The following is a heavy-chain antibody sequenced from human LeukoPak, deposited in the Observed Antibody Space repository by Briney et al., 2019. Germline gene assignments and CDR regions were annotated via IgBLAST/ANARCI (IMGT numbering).Heavy chain of an antibody. J-gene: IGHJ4*02. CDR2: IRYDGNKE. CDR3: ARDVNLKQLAD. V-gene: IGHV3-30*02. Sequence: GGSLRLSCVASGYLFDRYAMHWVRQAPGKGLEWVAFIRYDGNKEDYADSVKGRFTVSKDNSKNTMYLQMNSLRPEDTAMYYCARDVNLKQLADWGQGTLVTVSS. D-gene: IGHD1-1*01. CDR1: GYLFDRYA.